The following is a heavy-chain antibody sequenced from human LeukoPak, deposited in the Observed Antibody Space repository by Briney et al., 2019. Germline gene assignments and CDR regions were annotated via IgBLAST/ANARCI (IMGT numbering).Heavy chain of an antibody. V-gene: IGHV1-2*02. J-gene: IGHJ5*02. CDR2: INPNSGGT. CDR3: AREPHYYDSSGYYHNWFDP. D-gene: IGHD3-22*01. CDR1: GYTFTGYY. Sequence: ASVKVSCKASGYTFTGYYMHWVRQAPGQGLEWMGWINPNSGGTNYAQKLQGRVTMTTDTSTSTAYMELRSLRSDDTAVYYCAREPHYYDSSGYYHNWFDPWGQGTLVTVSS.